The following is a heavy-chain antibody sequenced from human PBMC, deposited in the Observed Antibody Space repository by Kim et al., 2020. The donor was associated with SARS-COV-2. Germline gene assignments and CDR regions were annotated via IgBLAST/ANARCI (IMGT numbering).Heavy chain of an antibody. D-gene: IGHD3-10*01. CDR2: ISAYNGNT. CDR3: ARDSPIYGSGSYSYYYYGMDV. Sequence: ASVKVSCKASGYTFTSYGISWVRQAPGQGLEWMGWISAYNGNTNYAQKLQGRVTMTTDTSTSTAYMELRSLRSDDTAVYYCARDSPIYGSGSYSYYYYGMDVWGQGTTVTVSS. CDR1: GYTFTSYG. V-gene: IGHV1-18*01. J-gene: IGHJ6*02.